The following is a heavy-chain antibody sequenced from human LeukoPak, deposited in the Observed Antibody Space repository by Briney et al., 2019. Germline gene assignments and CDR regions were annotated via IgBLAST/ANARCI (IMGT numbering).Heavy chain of an antibody. J-gene: IGHJ4*02. D-gene: IGHD3-10*01. V-gene: IGHV1-69*05. CDR2: IIPIFGTA. CDR1: GGTFSSYA. Sequence: ASVKVSCKASGGTFSSYAISWVRQAPGQGLEWMGGIIPIFGTANYAQKLQGRVTMTTDTSTSTAYMELRSLRSDDTAVYYCARDDGVIWFGDYWFDYWGQGTLVTVSS. CDR3: ARDDGVIWFGDYWFDY.